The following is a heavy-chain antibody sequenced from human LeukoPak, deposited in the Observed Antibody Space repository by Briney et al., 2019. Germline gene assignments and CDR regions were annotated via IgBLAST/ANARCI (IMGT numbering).Heavy chain of an antibody. Sequence: GGSLRLSCAASGFTFSSYNMNWVRQAPGKGLEWVSSISTSNSYIYYADSVKGRFTISRDNAKHSLYLQINSLRAEDTAVYYCARDASVVPLAMLPHYYYYMDVWGKGTTVTVSS. J-gene: IGHJ6*03. CDR2: ISTSNSYI. V-gene: IGHV3-21*01. CDR1: GFTFSSYN. D-gene: IGHD2-2*01. CDR3: ARDASVVPLAMLPHYYYYMDV.